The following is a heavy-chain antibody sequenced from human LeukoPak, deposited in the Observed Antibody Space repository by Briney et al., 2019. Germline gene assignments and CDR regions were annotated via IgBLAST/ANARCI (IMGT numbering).Heavy chain of an antibody. CDR2: IRIIISYI. CDR1: GFTFSSYS. CDR3: ARDAWGYRSRTSCSVASDI. J-gene: IGHJ3*02. Sequence: GGSLRLSCAASGFTFSSYSMNWVRQAPWKWLEWVSSIRIIISYIYYADSVKGRFTISSDNVKNSLYLQINSLSAHATAVYYCARDAWGYRSRTSCSVASDIRGQGTIVTVSS. D-gene: IGHD2-2*01. V-gene: IGHV3-21*01.